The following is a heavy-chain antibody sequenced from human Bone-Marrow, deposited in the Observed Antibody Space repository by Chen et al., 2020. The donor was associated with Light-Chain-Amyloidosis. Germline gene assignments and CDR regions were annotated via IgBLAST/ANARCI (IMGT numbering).Heavy chain of an antibody. J-gene: IGHJ3*02. CDR1: GYSISSGYY. D-gene: IGHD3-3*01. V-gene: IGHV4-38-2*02. CDR2: IYHSGST. CDR3: AMERITIFGVPPDAFDI. Sequence: QVQLQESGPGLVEPSETLSLTCTVSGYSISSGYYWGWIRQPPGKGLEWIGSIYHSGSTYYNPSLKSRVTISVDTSKNQFSLKLSSVTAADTAVYYCAMERITIFGVPPDAFDIWGQGTMVTVSS.